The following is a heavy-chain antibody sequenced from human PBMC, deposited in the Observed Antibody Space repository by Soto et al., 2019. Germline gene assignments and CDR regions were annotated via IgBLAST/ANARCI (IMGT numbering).Heavy chain of an antibody. J-gene: IGHJ5*02. CDR2: IYYSGST. Sequence: PPETLSLTCTVSGGSISSSSYCWGWIRQPPGKGLEWIGSIYYSGSTYYNPSLKSRVTISVDTSKNQFSLKLSSVTAADTAVYYCARPGYDILTFDPWGQGTLVTVSS. D-gene: IGHD3-9*01. V-gene: IGHV4-39*01. CDR3: ARPGYDILTFDP. CDR1: GGSISSSSYC.